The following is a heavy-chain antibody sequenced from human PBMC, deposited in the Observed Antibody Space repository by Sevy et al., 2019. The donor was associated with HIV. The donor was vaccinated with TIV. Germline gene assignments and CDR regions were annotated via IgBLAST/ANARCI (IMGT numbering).Heavy chain of an antibody. D-gene: IGHD3-10*01. J-gene: IGHJ4*02. CDR1: GGSISSGTYY. Sequence: SETLSLTCTVSGGSISSGTYYWSWIRQPAGKGLEWIGRIYTSGITNYNPSLKSRVTISLDTSKNQFSLNLSSVTAADTGVYYCARYYYGSGKYYFDYWGQGTLVTVSS. CDR3: ARYYYGSGKYYFDY. CDR2: IYTSGIT. V-gene: IGHV4-61*02.